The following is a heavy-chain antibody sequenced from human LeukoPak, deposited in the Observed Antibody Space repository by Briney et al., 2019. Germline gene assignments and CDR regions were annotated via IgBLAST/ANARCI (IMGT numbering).Heavy chain of an antibody. CDR1: GGSFSGYY. V-gene: IGHV4-34*01. CDR2: INHSGST. J-gene: IGHJ5*02. D-gene: IGHD6-19*01. CDR3: ASREIAVAGTGSNWFDP. Sequence: KPSETLSLTCAVYGGSFSGYYWSWIRQPPGKGLEWIGEINHSGSTNYNPSLKSRVTISVDTSKNQFSLKLSSVTAADTAVYYCASREIAVAGTGSNWFDPWGQGTLVTVSS.